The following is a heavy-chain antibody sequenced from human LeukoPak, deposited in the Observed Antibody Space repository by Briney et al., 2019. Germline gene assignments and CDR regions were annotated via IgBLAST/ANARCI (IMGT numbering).Heavy chain of an antibody. CDR1: GGSISSYY. CDR2: FYYSGST. J-gene: IGHJ3*02. CDR3: ARRQHGAFDI. V-gene: IGHV4-59*08. Sequence: SETLSLTCTVSGGSISSYYWSWIRQPPGKGLEWIGYFYYSGSTNYNPSLKSRVTISVDTSKNQFSLKLSSVTAADTAVYYCARRQHGAFDIWGQGTMVTVSS.